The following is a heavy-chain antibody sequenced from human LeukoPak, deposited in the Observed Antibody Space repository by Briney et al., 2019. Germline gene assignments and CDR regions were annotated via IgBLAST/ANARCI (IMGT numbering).Heavy chain of an antibody. Sequence: GESLKIPCRGSGYSFTSYWIGWVRQMPGKGLEWMGIIYPGDSDTRYSPSFQGQVTISADKSISTAYLQWSSLKASDTAMYYCASTRGYSYGYPRYYFDYWGQGTLVTVSS. CDR1: GYSFTSYW. CDR3: ASTRGYSYGYPRYYFDY. D-gene: IGHD5-18*01. V-gene: IGHV5-51*01. CDR2: IYPGDSDT. J-gene: IGHJ4*02.